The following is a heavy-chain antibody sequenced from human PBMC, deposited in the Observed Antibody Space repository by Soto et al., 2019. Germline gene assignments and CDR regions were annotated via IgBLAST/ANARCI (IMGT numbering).Heavy chain of an antibody. D-gene: IGHD3-10*02. J-gene: IGHJ4*02. V-gene: IGHV3-9*01. CDR1: GFTFDDYV. CDR3: AKAITMFHGSFDS. CDR2: ISWHSGNI. Sequence: PGGSLRLSCAASGFTFDDYVMHWVRQAPGRGLEWVSGISWHSGNIGYADSVKGRFTISIDNAKNSLYLQMDSLRAEDTAFYCCAKAITMFHGSFDSWGQGTMVTVSS.